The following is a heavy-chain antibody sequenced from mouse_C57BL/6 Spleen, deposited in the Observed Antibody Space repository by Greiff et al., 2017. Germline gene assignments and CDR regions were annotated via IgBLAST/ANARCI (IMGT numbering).Heavy chain of an antibody. Sequence: VQGVESGGDLVKPGGSLKLSCAASGFTFSSYGMSWVRQTPDKRLEWVATISSGGSYTYYPDSVKGRFTISRDNAKNTLYLQMSSLKSEDTAMYYCAGRTGTEADYFDYWGQGTTLTVSS. CDR2: ISSGGSYT. CDR1: GFTFSSYG. V-gene: IGHV5-6*02. D-gene: IGHD4-1*01. CDR3: AGRTGTEADYFDY. J-gene: IGHJ2*01.